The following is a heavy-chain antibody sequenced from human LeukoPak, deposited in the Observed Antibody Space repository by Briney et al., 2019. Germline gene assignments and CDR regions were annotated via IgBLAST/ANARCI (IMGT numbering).Heavy chain of an antibody. CDR1: GYTFTSYG. CDR3: ARDRWVAARPGDYFDY. V-gene: IGHV1-18*01. CDR2: ISAYNGNT. Sequence: ASVKVSCKASGYTFTSYGISWVRQAPGQGLEWMGWISAYNGNTNYARKLQGRVTMTTDTSTSTAYMELRSLRSDDTAVYYCARDRWVAARPGDYFDYWGQGTLVTVSS. D-gene: IGHD6-6*01. J-gene: IGHJ4*02.